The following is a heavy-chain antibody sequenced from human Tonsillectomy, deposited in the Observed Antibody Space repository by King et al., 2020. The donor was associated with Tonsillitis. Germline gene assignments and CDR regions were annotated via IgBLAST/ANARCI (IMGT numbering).Heavy chain of an antibody. CDR2: IDPSDSYT. D-gene: IGHD2-2*03. J-gene: IGHJ6*02. V-gene: IGHV5-10-1*03. CDR3: ARRVDLGGYGIDV. Sequence: EVQLVESGAEVKKPGESLRISCTGSGYRFTSYFISWVREMPGKGLEWIGRIDPSDSYTNYSPSFQGHVTISTDKSISTAYLQWSSLKASDTAMYYCARRVDLGGYGIDVWGQGTTVTVSS. CDR1: GYRFTSYF.